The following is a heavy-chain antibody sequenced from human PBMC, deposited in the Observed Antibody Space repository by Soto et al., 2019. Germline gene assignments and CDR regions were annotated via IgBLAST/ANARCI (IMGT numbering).Heavy chain of an antibody. J-gene: IGHJ6*02. CDR3: AKDQDDILTGYYDYYYYYGMDV. V-gene: IGHV3-30*18. CDR1: GITFSSYS. CDR2: ISYDGSNK. D-gene: IGHD3-9*01. Sequence: RLCCDACGITFSSYSRSWVSQTPGKGMEWVAVISYDGSNKYYADYVKGRFTISRDNSKNTLYLQMNSLRAEDTAVYYCAKDQDDILTGYYDYYYYYGMDVWGQGTTVTVSS.